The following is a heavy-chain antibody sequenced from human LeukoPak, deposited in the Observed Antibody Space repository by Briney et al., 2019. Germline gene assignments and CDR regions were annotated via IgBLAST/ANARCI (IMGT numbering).Heavy chain of an antibody. CDR1: GLTFSSYG. CDR3: AKVSIAAAGISYYYYYMDV. CDR2: IWYDGSNK. J-gene: IGHJ6*03. Sequence: GGSLRLSCAASGLTFSSYGMHWVRQAPGKGLEWVAVIWYDGSNKYYADSVKGRFTISRDNSKNTLYLQMNSLRAEDTAVYYCAKVSIAAAGISYYYYYMDVWGKGTTVTVSS. V-gene: IGHV3-33*06. D-gene: IGHD6-13*01.